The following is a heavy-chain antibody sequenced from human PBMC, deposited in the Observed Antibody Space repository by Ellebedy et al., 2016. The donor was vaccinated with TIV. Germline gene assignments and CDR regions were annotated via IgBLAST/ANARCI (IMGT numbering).Heavy chain of an antibody. J-gene: IGHJ4*02. CDR3: ARDRPEFDY. V-gene: IGHV3-11*04. CDR1: GFTFSDYY. Sequence: GESLKISXAASGFTFSDYYMSWIRQAPGKGLEWVSYISSSGSTIYYADSVKGRFTISRDNSKNTLYLQMNSLRAEDTAVYYCARDRPEFDYWGQGTLVTVSS. CDR2: ISSSGSTI.